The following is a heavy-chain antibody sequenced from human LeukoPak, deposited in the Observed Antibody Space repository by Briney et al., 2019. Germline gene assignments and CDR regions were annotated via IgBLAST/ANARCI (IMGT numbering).Heavy chain of an antibody. V-gene: IGHV3-7*01. D-gene: IGHD6-19*01. Sequence: GGSLRLSCAASGFTFSSNWMSWVRQAPGKGLEWVANIKQDGSEKYYVDSVKGRFTISRDNAKNSLYLQMNSLRAEDTAVYYCAKSSATGGWYVYWGQGTLVTVSS. CDR2: IKQDGSEK. CDR3: AKSSATGGWYVY. J-gene: IGHJ4*02. CDR1: GFTFSSNW.